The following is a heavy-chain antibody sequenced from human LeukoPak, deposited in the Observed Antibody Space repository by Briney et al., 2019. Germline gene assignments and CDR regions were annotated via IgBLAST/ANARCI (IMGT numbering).Heavy chain of an antibody. J-gene: IGHJ3*02. CDR1: GGTFRSYA. Sequence: ASVKVSCKASGGTFRSYAISWVRQAPGQGLVWMGRIIPIFGTRNYAQKFQGRVTIITDESTSTAYMELSSLRSEDTAVYYCARDTRRQSSSGYYLMDAFDIWGQGTMVTVSS. CDR3: ARDTRRQSSSGYYLMDAFDI. V-gene: IGHV1-69*05. D-gene: IGHD3-22*01. CDR2: IIPIFGTR.